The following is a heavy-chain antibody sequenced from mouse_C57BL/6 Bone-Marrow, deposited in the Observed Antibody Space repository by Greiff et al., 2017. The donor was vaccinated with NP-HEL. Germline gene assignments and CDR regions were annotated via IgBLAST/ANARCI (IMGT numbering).Heavy chain of an antibody. Sequence: QVQLQQPGAELVMPGASVKLSCKASGYTFPSYWMHWVKQRPGQGLEWIGEIDPSDSYTNYNQKFKGKSKLTVDKSSSTAYMQRSSLTSEDSAVYYCARGGAYWGQGTLVTVSA. V-gene: IGHV1-69*01. CDR1: GYTFPSYW. J-gene: IGHJ3*01. CDR2: IDPSDSYT. CDR3: ARGGAY.